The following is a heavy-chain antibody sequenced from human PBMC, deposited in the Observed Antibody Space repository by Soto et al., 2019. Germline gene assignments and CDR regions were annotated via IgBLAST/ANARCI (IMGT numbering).Heavy chain of an antibody. D-gene: IGHD6-6*01. Sequence: GGSLRLSCAASGFTFSSYGMHWVRQAPGKGLEWVAVIWYDGSNKYYADSVKGRFTISRDNSKNTLCLQMNSLRAEDTAVYYCARDGTEYSSSYDAFDIWGQGTMVTVSS. V-gene: IGHV3-33*01. CDR2: IWYDGSNK. CDR1: GFTFSSYG. CDR3: ARDGTEYSSSYDAFDI. J-gene: IGHJ3*02.